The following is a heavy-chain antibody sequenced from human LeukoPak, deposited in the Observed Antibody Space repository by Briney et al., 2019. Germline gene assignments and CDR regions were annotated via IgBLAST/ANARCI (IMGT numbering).Heavy chain of an antibody. Sequence: ASVKASCKTSGYSFSSYDISWVRQAPGQGLEWMGWISIYKGNTNYAQKFQARVTMTRDTSTNTAYMELRSLRFDDTAVYYCTRDPSGNYDFDYWGQGSLVTVSS. CDR3: TRDPSGNYDFDY. D-gene: IGHD1-26*01. J-gene: IGHJ4*02. CDR1: GYSFSSYD. V-gene: IGHV1-18*01. CDR2: ISIYKGNT.